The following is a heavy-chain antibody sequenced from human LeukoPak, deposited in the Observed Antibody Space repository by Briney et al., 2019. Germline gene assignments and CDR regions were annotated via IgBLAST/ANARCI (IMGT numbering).Heavy chain of an antibody. D-gene: IGHD6-25*01. CDR2: ISSSSSYS. J-gene: IGHJ4*02. V-gene: IGHV3-11*03. CDR1: GLPFSDYY. Sequence: GGSLRLSCTVSGLPFSDYYMNWIRQAPGKGLEWVSYISSSSSYSDYADSVKGRFTISRDNAKNALYLQLNSLRLEDTAVYFCAVGTAADFWGRGSLVSVCS. CDR3: AVGTAADF.